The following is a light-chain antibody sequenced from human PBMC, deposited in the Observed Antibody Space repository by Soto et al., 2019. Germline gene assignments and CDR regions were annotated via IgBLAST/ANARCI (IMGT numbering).Light chain of an antibody. J-gene: IGKJ1*01. CDR2: AAS. CDR3: QHYNSYSEA. CDR1: QGIDSS. V-gene: IGKV1-13*02. Sequence: AIRLTQSPSSLSSSVGDIFTITCRASQGIDSSFAWYQQKPGKAPKLLIYAASSLQSGVPSRFSGSGSGTDFTLTISSLQPDDFATYYCQHYNSYSEAFGQGTKVDIK.